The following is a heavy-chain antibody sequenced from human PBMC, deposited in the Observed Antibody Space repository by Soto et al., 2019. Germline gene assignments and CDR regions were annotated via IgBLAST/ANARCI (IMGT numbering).Heavy chain of an antibody. CDR3: ARDFVEVPSALYYFDN. CDR2: INPIFGTT. D-gene: IGHD2-2*01. CDR1: GGTFSSYS. J-gene: IGHJ4*02. Sequence: GASVKVSCKASGGTFSSYSISWVRQAPGQGLEWMGGINPIFGTTNYAQKFQGRVTIVADESTSTAYMELSSLRSEDTAVYYCARDFVEVPSALYYFDNWGQGTLVTVSS. V-gene: IGHV1-69*13.